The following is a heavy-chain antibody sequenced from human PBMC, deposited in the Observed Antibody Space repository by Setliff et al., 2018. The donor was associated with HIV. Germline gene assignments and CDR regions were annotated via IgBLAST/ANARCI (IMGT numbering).Heavy chain of an antibody. CDR2: ISHSGATI. CDR3: ARWGSGSYERVFDY. D-gene: IGHD1-26*01. J-gene: IGHJ4*02. CDR1: GFTFSDYE. V-gene: IGHV3-48*03. Sequence: GGSLRLSCSASGFTFSDYEINWVRQAPGKGLEWISYISHSGATIYYADSVKGRFTISRDNVKNSLYLQMNSLRVEDTAVYFCARWGSGSYERVFDYWGQGMLVTVSS.